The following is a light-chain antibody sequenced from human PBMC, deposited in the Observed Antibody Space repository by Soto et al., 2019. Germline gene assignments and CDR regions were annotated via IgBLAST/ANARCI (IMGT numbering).Light chain of an antibody. V-gene: IGKV3-15*01. CDR3: QQYNNWPPT. CDR1: QSVSGD. Sequence: EILMTQSTATLSVSPGERATLSCRSSQSVSGDLAWYQQKPGQAPRLLIYGASTRATGIPARFSGSGSGTEFTLTISSLQSEDFAIYHCQQYNNWPPTFGQGTKVDIK. CDR2: GAS. J-gene: IGKJ1*01.